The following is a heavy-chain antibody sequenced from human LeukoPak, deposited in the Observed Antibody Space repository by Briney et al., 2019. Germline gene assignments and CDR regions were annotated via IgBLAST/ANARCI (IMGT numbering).Heavy chain of an antibody. D-gene: IGHD3-10*01. V-gene: IGHV1-18*01. J-gene: IGHJ4*02. Sequence: GASVKVSCKASGYTFTSYGISWVRQAPGQGLEWMGWISVYNGNTNYAQKLQGRATMTADTSTSTAYMELRSLRSDDTAVYYCARKDYGSGSYYYFDYWGQGTLVTVSS. CDR3: ARKDYGSGSYYYFDY. CDR2: ISVYNGNT. CDR1: GYTFTSYG.